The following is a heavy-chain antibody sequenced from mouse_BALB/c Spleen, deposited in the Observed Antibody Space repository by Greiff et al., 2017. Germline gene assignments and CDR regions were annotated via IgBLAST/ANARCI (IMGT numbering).Heavy chain of an antibody. CDR3: TRGWNYAMDY. V-gene: IGHV1S81*02. CDR2: INPSNGGT. D-gene: IGHD2-3*01. J-gene: IGHJ4*01. Sequence: VQLQQSGAELVKPGASVKLSCKASGYTFTSYYMYWVKQRPGQGLEWIGEINPSNGGTNFNEKFKSKATLTVDKSSSTAYMQLSSLTSEDSAVYYCTRGWNYAMDYWGQGTSVTVSS. CDR1: GYTFTSYY.